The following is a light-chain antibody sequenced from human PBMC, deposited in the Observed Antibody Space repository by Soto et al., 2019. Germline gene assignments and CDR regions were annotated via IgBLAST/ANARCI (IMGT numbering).Light chain of an antibody. CDR2: VNSDGSH. J-gene: IGLJ2*01. V-gene: IGLV4-69*01. Sequence: LVLAQSPSASASLGDSVELTCTLSSGHSSYAIAWHQQQPEKGPRYLMKVNSDGSHSKGDGIPDRFSGSSSGAERYLTISSLQSEDEADYYCQTWGTGIVVFGGGTQLTVL. CDR3: QTWGTGIVV. CDR1: SGHSSYA.